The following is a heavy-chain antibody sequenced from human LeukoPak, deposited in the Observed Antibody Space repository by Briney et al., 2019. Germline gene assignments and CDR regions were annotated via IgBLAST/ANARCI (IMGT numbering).Heavy chain of an antibody. CDR2: IIPIFGTT. D-gene: IGHD3-9*01. CDR3: ARGFDWLEVYFDY. CDR1: GGTFRSYA. V-gene: IGHV1-69*13. J-gene: IGHJ4*02. Sequence: GASVKVSCKASGGTFRSYAISWVRQAPGQGLEWMGGIIPIFGTTNYAQKFQGRVTITADESTSTAYMELSSLRSEDTAVYYCARGFDWLEVYFDYWGQGTLVTVSS.